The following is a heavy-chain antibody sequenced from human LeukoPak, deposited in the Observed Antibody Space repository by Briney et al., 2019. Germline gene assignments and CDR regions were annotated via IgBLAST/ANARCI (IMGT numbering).Heavy chain of an antibody. V-gene: IGHV4-59*11. D-gene: IGHD2-8*01. J-gene: IGHJ6*03. CDR1: GGSISSHY. Sequence: PSETLSLTCTVSGGSISSHYWSWIRQPPGKGLEWIGYIYYSGSTNYNPSLKSRVTISVDTSKNQFSLKLSSVTAADTAVYHCARDIRSHNGPGGYYYYYMDVWGKGTTVTVSS. CDR2: IYYSGST. CDR3: ARDIRSHNGPGGYYYYYMDV.